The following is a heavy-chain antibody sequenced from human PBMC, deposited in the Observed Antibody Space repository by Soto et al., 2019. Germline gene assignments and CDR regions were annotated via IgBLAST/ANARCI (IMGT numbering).Heavy chain of an antibody. V-gene: IGHV4-39*01. CDR3: ARHPGYRLYYFDY. D-gene: IGHD3-16*02. Sequence: PSETLSLTCTVSGGSISSSSYFWGWIRQPPGKGLEWIGSIYYSGSTYYNPSLKSRVTISVDTSKSQFSLKLSSVTAADTAVYYGARHPGYRLYYFDYWGQGTLVTVSS. CDR1: GGSISSSSYF. CDR2: IYYSGST. J-gene: IGHJ4*02.